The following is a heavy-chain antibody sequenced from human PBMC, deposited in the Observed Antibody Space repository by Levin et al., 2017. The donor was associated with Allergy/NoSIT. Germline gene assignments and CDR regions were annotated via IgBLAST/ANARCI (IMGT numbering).Heavy chain of an antibody. D-gene: IGHD3-10*01. Sequence: SETLSLTCTVSGGSISSGDYYWSWIRQPPGKGLEWIGYIYYSGSTYYNPSLKSRVTISVDTSKNQFSLKLSSVTAADTAVYYCARDQLVRGVIRPGGYYYGMDVWGQGTTVTVSS. CDR1: GGSISSGDYY. V-gene: IGHV4-30-4*01. CDR2: IYYSGST. J-gene: IGHJ6*02. CDR3: ARDQLVRGVIRPGGYYYGMDV.